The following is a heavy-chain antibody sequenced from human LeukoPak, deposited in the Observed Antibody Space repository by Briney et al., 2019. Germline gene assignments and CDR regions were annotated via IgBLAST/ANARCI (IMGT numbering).Heavy chain of an antibody. CDR1: GFTFSSYW. CDR2: IKQDGSEK. CDR3: ARAASAKDPYYFDY. J-gene: IGHJ4*02. D-gene: IGHD3-3*01. V-gene: IGHV3-7*01. Sequence: GGSLRLSCAASGFTFSSYWMSWVRQAPGKGLEWVANIKQDGSEKYYVDSVRGRFTISRDNAKNSLYLQMNSLRAEDTAVYYCARAASAKDPYYFDYWGQGTLVTVSS.